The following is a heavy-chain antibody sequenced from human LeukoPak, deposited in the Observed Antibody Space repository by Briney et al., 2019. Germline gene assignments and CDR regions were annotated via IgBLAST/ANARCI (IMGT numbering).Heavy chain of an antibody. V-gene: IGHV4-59*01. CDR2: IHYSGGT. Sequence: SETLSLTCSVSGGSINGDYWSWIRQTPGKGLEWIGYIHYSGGTSYNPSLKSRVTISVDTSKNQFSLRLASVTAADTAVYYCAKETVVVPADDWFGPWGQGTLVTVSP. D-gene: IGHD2-21*01. CDR3: AKETVVVPADDWFGP. CDR1: GGSINGDY. J-gene: IGHJ5*02.